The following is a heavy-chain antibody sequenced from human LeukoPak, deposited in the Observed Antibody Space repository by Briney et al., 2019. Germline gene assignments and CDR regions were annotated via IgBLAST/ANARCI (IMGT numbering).Heavy chain of an antibody. V-gene: IGHV4-59*01. CDR1: GGSISSYY. D-gene: IGHD6-6*01. CDR2: IYYSGST. J-gene: IGHJ4*02. Sequence: PSETLSLTCTVSGGSISSYYWSWIRQPPGKGLEWIGYIYYSGSTNYNPSLKSRDTISVDTSKNQFSLKLSSVTAADTAVYYCASEYSSSSGFDYWGQGTLVTVSS. CDR3: ASEYSSSSGFDY.